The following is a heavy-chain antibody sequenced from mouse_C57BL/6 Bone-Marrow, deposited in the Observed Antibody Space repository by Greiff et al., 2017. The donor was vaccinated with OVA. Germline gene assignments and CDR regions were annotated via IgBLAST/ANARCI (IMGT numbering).Heavy chain of an antibody. Sequence: VHVKQSGPELVKPGASVKIPCKASGYTFTDYNMDWVKQSHGKSLEWIGDINPNNGGTIYNQKFKGKATLTVDKSSSTAYMELRSLTSEDTAVYYCARRRDYEGAMDYWGQGTSVTVSS. CDR3: ARRRDYEGAMDY. D-gene: IGHD2-4*01. J-gene: IGHJ4*01. CDR1: GYTFTDYN. V-gene: IGHV1-18*01. CDR2: INPNNGGT.